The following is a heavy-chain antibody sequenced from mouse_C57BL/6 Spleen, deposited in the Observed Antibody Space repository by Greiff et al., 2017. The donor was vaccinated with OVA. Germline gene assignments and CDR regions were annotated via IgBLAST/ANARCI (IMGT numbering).Heavy chain of an antibody. CDR1: GYSFTSYY. V-gene: IGHV1-66*01. CDR2: IYPGSGNT. D-gene: IGHD2-5*01. CDR3: ARSADYSNFHYYAMDY. J-gene: IGHJ4*01. Sequence: QVQLQQSGPELVKPGASVKISCKASGYSFTSYYIHWVKQRPGQGLEWIGWIYPGSGNTKYNEKFKGKATLTADTSSSTAYMQLSSLTSEDSAVYYCARSADYSNFHYYAMDYWGQGTSVTVSS.